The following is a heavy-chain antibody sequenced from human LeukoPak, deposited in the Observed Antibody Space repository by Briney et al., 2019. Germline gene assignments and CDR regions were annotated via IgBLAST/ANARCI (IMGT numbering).Heavy chain of an antibody. D-gene: IGHD1-26*01. CDR2: ITSGDTT. V-gene: IGHV3-23*01. CDR1: GFTFNNYA. Sequence: GGSLRLSCVASGFTFNNYAMTWVRQAPGKGLEWVSAITSGDTTYSADSVKGRFTISRDNSKNTLYLQMNSLRAEDTAVYYCARHTTEATFDYWGQGTLVTVSS. CDR3: ARHTTEATFDY. J-gene: IGHJ4*02.